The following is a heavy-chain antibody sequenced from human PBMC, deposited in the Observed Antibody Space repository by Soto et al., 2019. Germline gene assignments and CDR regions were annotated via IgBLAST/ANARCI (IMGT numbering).Heavy chain of an antibody. J-gene: IGHJ6*02. CDR2: INPNSGGT. CDR3: ARVLGLLWFGALRYYYYGMDV. Sequence: ASVKVSCKASGYTFTGYYMHWVRQAPGQGLEWMGWINPNSGGTNYAQKFQGRVTMTRDTSISTAYMELSRLRSDDTAVYYCARVLGLLWFGALRYYYYGMDVWGQGTTVTVSS. D-gene: IGHD3-10*01. V-gene: IGHV1-2*02. CDR1: GYTFTGYY.